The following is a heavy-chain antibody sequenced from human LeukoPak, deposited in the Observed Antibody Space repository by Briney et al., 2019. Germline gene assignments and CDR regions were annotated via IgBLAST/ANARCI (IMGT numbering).Heavy chain of an antibody. Sequence: GGSLRLSCAASGFTLSSYAMSWGCQAPGKGLEWGSAISGSGGSTYYADSVKGRFTISRDNSKNTLYLQMNSLRAEDTAVYYGASKRGIAAAGTVDYWGQGTLVTVSS. V-gene: IGHV3-23*01. CDR2: ISGSGGST. CDR3: ASKRGIAAAGTVDY. J-gene: IGHJ4*02. D-gene: IGHD6-13*01. CDR1: GFTLSSYA.